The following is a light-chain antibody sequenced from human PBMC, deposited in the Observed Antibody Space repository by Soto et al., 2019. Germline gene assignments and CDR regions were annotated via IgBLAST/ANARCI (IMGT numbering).Light chain of an antibody. V-gene: IGLV2-14*02. CDR2: EAY. CDR3: SSYTTTDPYV. J-gene: IGLJ1*01. Sequence: QSALTQPASVSGSPGQSITISCTGTSTDVGSHKLVSWYQQYPGNAPKLIIFEAYKRPSGVSNRFSGSKSGTTASLTISGLQAEDEADYYCSSYTTTDPYVFGTGTKLTVL. CDR1: STDVGSHKL.